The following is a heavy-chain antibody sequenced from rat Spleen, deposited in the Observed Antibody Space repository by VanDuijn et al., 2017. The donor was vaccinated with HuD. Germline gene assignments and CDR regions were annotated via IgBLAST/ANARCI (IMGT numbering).Heavy chain of an antibody. CDR1: GFPFSDHY. CDR2: IKYDGTSP. CDR3: ARRRLNWYYFDY. D-gene: IGHD5-1*01. J-gene: IGHJ2*01. V-gene: IGHV5-29*01. Sequence: EVQLVASDGGLVQPGRSLNLSCAASGFPFSDHYMALVCQGPAKGLEWVATIKYDGTSPHYRDSVKGRFTISRNNAKSTLYLQMDSLRSGDTATYYCARRRLNWYYFDYWGQGVMVTVSS.